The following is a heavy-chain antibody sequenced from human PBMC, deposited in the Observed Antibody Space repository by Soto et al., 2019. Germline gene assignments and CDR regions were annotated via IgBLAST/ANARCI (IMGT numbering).Heavy chain of an antibody. Sequence: QITLKESGPTLVKPTQTLTLTCTFSGFSLSSCGVGVGWLRQPPGKALEWLALIYWDDDESYSPSLKSRLTIAKDTPKNQVVLPKTKMDTIETATYYRAHSSKTVGASDDLGYYFDYWGQGTLVSVSS. D-gene: IGHD2-21*02. CDR3: AHSSKTVGASDDLGYYFDY. CDR1: GFSLSSCGVG. J-gene: IGHJ4*02. CDR2: IYWDDDE. V-gene: IGHV2-5*02.